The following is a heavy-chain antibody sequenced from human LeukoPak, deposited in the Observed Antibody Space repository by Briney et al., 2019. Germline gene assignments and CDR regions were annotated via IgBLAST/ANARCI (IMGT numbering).Heavy chain of an antibody. Sequence: SETLSLTCTVSGGSISSGGYYWSWIRQHPGKGLEWIGYIYYSGSTYYNPSLKSRVTISVDTSKNQFSLKLSSVTAADTAVYYCARALYDILTGYSDAFDIWGQGTMVTVSS. CDR1: GGSISSGGYY. V-gene: IGHV4-31*03. D-gene: IGHD3-9*01. J-gene: IGHJ3*02. CDR2: IYYSGST. CDR3: ARALYDILTGYSDAFDI.